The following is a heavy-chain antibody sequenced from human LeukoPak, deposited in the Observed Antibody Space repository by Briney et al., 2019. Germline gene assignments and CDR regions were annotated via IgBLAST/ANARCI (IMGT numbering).Heavy chain of an antibody. V-gene: IGHV1-69*05. CDR1: GGTFSSYA. CDR2: IIPIFGTA. CDR3: ARDVVITKSFDY. Sequence: SEKVSCKASGGTFSSYAISWVRQAPGQGLEWMGRIIPIFGTANYAQKFQGRVTITTDESTSTAYVELSSLRSEDTAVYYCARDVVITKSFDYWGQGTLVTVSS. J-gene: IGHJ4*02. D-gene: IGHD3-22*01.